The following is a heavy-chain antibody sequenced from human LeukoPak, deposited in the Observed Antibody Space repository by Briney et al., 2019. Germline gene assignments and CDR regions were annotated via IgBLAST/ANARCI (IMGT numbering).Heavy chain of an antibody. CDR3: ARDHSKVVAARGGDY. Sequence: ASVKVSCKASGYTFTSHGISWVRQAPGQGLEWVGWISAYNGNTNYAQKLQGRVTMTTDTSTSTAYMELRSLRSDDTAVYYCARDHSKVVAARGGDYWGQGTLVTVSS. V-gene: IGHV1-18*01. J-gene: IGHJ4*02. CDR2: ISAYNGNT. D-gene: IGHD2-15*01. CDR1: GYTFTSHG.